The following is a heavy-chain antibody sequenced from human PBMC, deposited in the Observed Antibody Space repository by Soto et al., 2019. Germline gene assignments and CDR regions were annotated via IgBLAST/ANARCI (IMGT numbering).Heavy chain of an antibody. V-gene: IGHV3-21*01. CDR2: ISKSDYT. CDR3: AREDSIIIPAVSDF. CDR1: GFAFNNYG. J-gene: IGHJ4*02. D-gene: IGHD2-2*01. Sequence: KPGGSLRLSCTVSGFAFNNYGINWVRQAPGQGLEWVSSISKSDYTYYSDSVKGRFTISRDNAKNSVSLQMDTLRVEDTAVYYCAREDSIIIPAVSDFWGQGTLVTV.